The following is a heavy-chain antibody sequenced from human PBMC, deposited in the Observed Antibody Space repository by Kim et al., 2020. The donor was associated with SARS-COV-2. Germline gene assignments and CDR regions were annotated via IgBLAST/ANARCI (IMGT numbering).Heavy chain of an antibody. CDR3: ARVKGGSYSSSPTLYYDILTGYYQTQIYYYYYGMDV. D-gene: IGHD3-9*01. CDR1: GGSISSSSYY. J-gene: IGHJ6*02. V-gene: IGHV4-39*07. Sequence: SETLSLTCTVSGGSISSSSYYWGWIRQPPGKGLEWIGSIYYSGSTYYNPSLKSRVTISVDTSKYQFSLKLSSVTAADTAVYYCARVKGGSYSSSPTLYYDILTGYYQTQIYYYYYGMDVWGQGTTVTVSS. CDR2: IYYSGST.